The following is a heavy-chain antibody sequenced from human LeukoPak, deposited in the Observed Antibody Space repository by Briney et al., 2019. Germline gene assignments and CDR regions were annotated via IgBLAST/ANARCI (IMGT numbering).Heavy chain of an antibody. V-gene: IGHV3-74*01. J-gene: IGHJ4*02. CDR2: INSDGSST. Sequence: QPGGSLRLSCAASGFTFSSYWMHWVRQAPGKGLVWVSRINSDGSSTSYADSVKGRFTISRDNAKNTLYLQMDSLRAEDTAVYYCARTSYDFWSGYYIDYWGQGTLVTVSS. CDR3: ARTSYDFWSGYYIDY. CDR1: GFTFSSYW. D-gene: IGHD3-3*01.